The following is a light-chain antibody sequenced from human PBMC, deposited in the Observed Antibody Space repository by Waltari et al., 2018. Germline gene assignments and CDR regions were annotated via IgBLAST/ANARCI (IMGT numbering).Light chain of an antibody. CDR3: QQYDKWLMYT. CDR1: QSISSY. Sequence: DIQMTQSPSSLSASVGDRVTITCRASQSISSYLNWYQQKPGKAPKLLIYAASNLQSGVPSRFSGSRSGTEFTLTISSLQSEDFAVYYCQQYDKWLMYTFGQGTKVEVK. V-gene: IGKV1-39*01. CDR2: AAS. J-gene: IGKJ2*01.